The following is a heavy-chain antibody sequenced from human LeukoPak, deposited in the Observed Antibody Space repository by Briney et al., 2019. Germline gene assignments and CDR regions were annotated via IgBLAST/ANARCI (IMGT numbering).Heavy chain of an antibody. V-gene: IGHV3-7*01. CDR1: GFTFSSYW. Sequence: GGSLRLSCAASGFTFSSYWMSWVRLAPGKGLEWVANIKQDGSEKYYVDSVKGRFTISRDNAKNSLYLQMNSLRAEDTAVYYCARDGSSGWYGNDAFDIWGQGTMVTVSS. D-gene: IGHD6-19*01. J-gene: IGHJ3*02. CDR3: ARDGSSGWYGNDAFDI. CDR2: IKQDGSEK.